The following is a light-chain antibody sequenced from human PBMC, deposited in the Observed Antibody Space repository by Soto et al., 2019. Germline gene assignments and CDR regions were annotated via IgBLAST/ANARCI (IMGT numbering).Light chain of an antibody. J-gene: IGKJ1*01. CDR1: QSINKW. V-gene: IGKV1-5*03. CDR3: QHYNTYPWT. Sequence: DILLTPSPSTLSASVGDRVTISCRASQSINKWLAWYQHKPGKAPNLLIYEVSTLHSGVPSRFSGSGSGTEFTLTISSLQPGDFATYYCQHYNTYPWTFGQGTKVDIK. CDR2: EVS.